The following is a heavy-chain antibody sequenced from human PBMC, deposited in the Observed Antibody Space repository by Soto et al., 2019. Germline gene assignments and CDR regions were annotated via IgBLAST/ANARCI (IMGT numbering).Heavy chain of an antibody. J-gene: IGHJ6*02. CDR3: GQDRVMRGNSYYYGMDV. D-gene: IGHD2-21*01. V-gene: IGHV1-69*12. Sequence: VLLEQSGAEVKKPGSSVKVSCKTSGGTFSNFAISWVRLAPGQGLEWMGVIIPKFSAPTYAQKFQGRVMITADESTSTAFMELSSLRSEDTAVYFCGQDRVMRGNSYYYGMDVWGQGTTVIVSS. CDR1: GGTFSNFA. CDR2: IIPKFSAP.